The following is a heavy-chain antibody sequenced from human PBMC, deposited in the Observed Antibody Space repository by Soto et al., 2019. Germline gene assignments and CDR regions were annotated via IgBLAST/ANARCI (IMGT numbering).Heavy chain of an antibody. V-gene: IGHV4-31*03. CDR1: GGSISSGGYY. D-gene: IGHD3-3*01. J-gene: IGHJ3*02. Sequence: QVQLQESGPGLVKPSQTLSLTCTVSGGSISSGGYYWSWIRQHPGKGLEWIGYIYYSGSTYYNPSLKSRVTISVDTSKNQFSLKLSSVTAADTAVYYCARVGNYDFGWIHAFDIWGQGTMVTVSS. CDR2: IYYSGST. CDR3: ARVGNYDFGWIHAFDI.